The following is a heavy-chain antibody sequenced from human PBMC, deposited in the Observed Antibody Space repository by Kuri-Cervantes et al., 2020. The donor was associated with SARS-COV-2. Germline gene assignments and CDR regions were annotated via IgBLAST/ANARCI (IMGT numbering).Heavy chain of an antibody. CDR3: ARDHQYYDFGGGYFTKDYYYYYYMDV. V-gene: IGHV3-30*04. CDR2: ISYDGSNK. J-gene: IGHJ6*03. D-gene: IGHD3-3*01. CDR1: GFTFSSYA. Sequence: GGSLRLSCAASGFTFSSYAMHWVRQAPGKGLEWVAGISYDGSNKYYTDPVKRRFTISRDNSKNTLYLQMNSLRAEDTAVYYCARDHQYYDFGGGYFTKDYYYYYYMDVWGKGTTVTVSS.